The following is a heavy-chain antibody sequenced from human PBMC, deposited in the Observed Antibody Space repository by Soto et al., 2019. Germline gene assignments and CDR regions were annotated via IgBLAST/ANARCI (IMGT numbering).Heavy chain of an antibody. V-gene: IGHV1-3*01. CDR2: INAGNGNT. J-gene: IGHJ3*02. D-gene: IGHD6-19*01. Sequence: GASVKPSCTACGYTFTSYAMHWVRQAPEQRLEWMGWINAGNGNTKYSQKFQGRVTITRDTSASTAYMELSSLRSEDTAVYYCASNGYSSGWFGAFDAFDIWGQGTMVTVSS. CDR1: GYTFTSYA. CDR3: ASNGYSSGWFGAFDAFDI.